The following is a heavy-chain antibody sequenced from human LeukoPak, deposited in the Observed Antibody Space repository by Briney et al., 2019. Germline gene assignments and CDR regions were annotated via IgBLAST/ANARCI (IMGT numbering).Heavy chain of an antibody. J-gene: IGHJ4*02. Sequence: SETLSLTCVVSGYSISSGYHWGWIRQPPGEGLEWIGSVYRSGSTYYNPSLKSRVTILVDTSKTQISLKVRSVTAADTAVYYCARENWVFDYWGQGILVTVSS. CDR1: GYSISSGYH. D-gene: IGHD7-27*01. CDR3: ARENWVFDY. V-gene: IGHV4-38-2*02. CDR2: VYRSGST.